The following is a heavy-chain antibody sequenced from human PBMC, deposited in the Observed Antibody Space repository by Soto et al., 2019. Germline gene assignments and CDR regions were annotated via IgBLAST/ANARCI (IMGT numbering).Heavy chain of an antibody. CDR2: ISTTSTAI. Sequence: GGSLRLSCAASGFSFSSYNMNWVRQAPGKGLEWVSYISTTSTAIYYADSVKGRFTISRDNARNSLYLLMNNLRAEDTALYFCARDSISSTWTVFDLWGQGTPVTVSS. CDR3: ARDSISSTWTVFDL. J-gene: IGHJ4*02. V-gene: IGHV3-48*01. CDR1: GFSFSSYN. D-gene: IGHD6-13*01.